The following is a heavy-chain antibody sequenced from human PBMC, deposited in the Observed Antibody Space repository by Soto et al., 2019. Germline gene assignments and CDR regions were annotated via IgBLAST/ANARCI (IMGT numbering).Heavy chain of an antibody. D-gene: IGHD2-2*01. V-gene: IGHV1-18*01. CDR3: ARVVPGAEAWFGP. CDR1: RYTVSHCG. Sequence: ASVQVACQTSRYTVSHCGITCVRQSPGQPLEWLGWISLYSDGTNYAQKFQGRVSMTTDTSTTTAYMELRSLRSDDTAVYYCARVVPGAEAWFGPWGQGTMVTVSS. CDR2: ISLYSDGT. J-gene: IGHJ5*02.